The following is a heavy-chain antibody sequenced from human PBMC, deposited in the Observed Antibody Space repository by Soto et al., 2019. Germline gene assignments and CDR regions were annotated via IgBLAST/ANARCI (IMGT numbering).Heavy chain of an antibody. Sequence: PSETLSLTCAVYGGSFSGYYWTWIRQPPGKGLEWIGEINPSGSTNYNPSLKSRVTILVDTSKNQFSLNLSSVTAADTAVYYCARGPPTFSPKKNWFDPWGQGTLVTVSS. V-gene: IGHV4-34*01. CDR3: ARGPPTFSPKKNWFDP. J-gene: IGHJ5*02. CDR2: INPSGST. CDR1: GGSFSGYY.